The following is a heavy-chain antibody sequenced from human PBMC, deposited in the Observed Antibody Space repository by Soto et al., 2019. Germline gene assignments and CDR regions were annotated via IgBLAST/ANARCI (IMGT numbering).Heavy chain of an antibody. CDR3: APLTYTSGLQY. J-gene: IGHJ4*02. Sequence: ASVKVSCKTSGYTFTNYGIGWVLQAPGQGLEWMGWISTYNGNTNYVQKFQGRVTMTTDTSTTTVYMEVRSLRSDDTPVYYCAPLTYTSGLQYWGQGTLVTVS. CDR2: ISTYNGNT. CDR1: GYTFTNYG. V-gene: IGHV1-18*01. D-gene: IGHD6-19*01.